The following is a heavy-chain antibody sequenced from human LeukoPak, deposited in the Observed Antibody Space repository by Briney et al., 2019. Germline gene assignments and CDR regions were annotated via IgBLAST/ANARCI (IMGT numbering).Heavy chain of an antibody. CDR1: GFIFSSYA. V-gene: IGHV3-23*01. D-gene: IGHD5-18*01. J-gene: IGHJ4*02. Sequence: GGSLRLSCAASGFIFSSYAMSWVRQAPGKGLEWVSTISGGGDSTYYRDSVKGRFTISRDNSKNTVDLQMNGLRAEDTAVYYCAKILRGYSYGGFDYWGQGTLVPVSS. CDR3: AKILRGYSYGGFDY. CDR2: ISGGGDST.